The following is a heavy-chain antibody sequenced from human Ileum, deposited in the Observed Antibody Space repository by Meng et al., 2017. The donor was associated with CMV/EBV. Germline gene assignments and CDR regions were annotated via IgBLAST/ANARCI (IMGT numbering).Heavy chain of an antibody. J-gene: IGHJ4*02. Sequence: LLESGPGRVKPSEPLSLTCTVSGDSLMSGRHFWGWIRQAPGKGLEWIATVHYTETTHYNPSLRSRITISVDTAKNQISLKVSSLTAADTAIYYCAADISTAWFYYWGQGSLVTVSS. CDR1: GDSLMSGRHF. CDR3: AADISTAWFYY. V-gene: IGHV4-39*07. CDR2: VHYTETT. D-gene: IGHD2-2*01.